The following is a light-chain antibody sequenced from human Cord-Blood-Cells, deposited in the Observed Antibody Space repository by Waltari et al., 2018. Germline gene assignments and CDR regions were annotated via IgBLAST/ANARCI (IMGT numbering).Light chain of an antibody. J-gene: IGKJ4*01. CDR2: AAS. Sequence: DIQMTQSPSSLSASVGDRVTITCRASQSISSYLNWYQQKPGKAPKILIYAASSLQSGVPSRFGGSGSGTDFTLTISSLQPEDFATYYCQQSYSTPPLTFGGGTKVEIK. CDR3: QQSYSTPPLT. V-gene: IGKV1-39*01. CDR1: QSISSY.